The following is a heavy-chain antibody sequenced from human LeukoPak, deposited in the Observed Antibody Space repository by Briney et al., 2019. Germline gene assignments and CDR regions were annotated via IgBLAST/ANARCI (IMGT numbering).Heavy chain of an antibody. J-gene: IGHJ4*02. Sequence: GGSLRLSCAASGFTFCTYGMIWVRQAPGKGLEWLSYISSSSDSIKYADSVKGRFTSSRDNAKNSLYLQMNSLRAEDTAVYYCAKSRIGFSGQLDHWGQGALITVSS. CDR2: ISSSSDSI. CDR3: AKSRIGFSGQLDH. CDR1: GFTFCTYG. V-gene: IGHV3-48*04. D-gene: IGHD5-12*01.